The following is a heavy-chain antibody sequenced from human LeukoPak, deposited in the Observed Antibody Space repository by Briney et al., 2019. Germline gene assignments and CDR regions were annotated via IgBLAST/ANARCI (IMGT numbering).Heavy chain of an antibody. CDR3: ARADPYCSGGSCSSFAY. CDR2: ISYDGSNK. Sequence: PGRSLRLSCAASGFTFSSYAMHWVRQAPGKGLEWVAVISYDGSNKYYADSVKGRFTISRDNSKNTLYLQMNSLRAEDTAVYYCARADPYCSGGSCSSFAYWGQGTLVTVSP. D-gene: IGHD2-15*01. J-gene: IGHJ4*02. CDR1: GFTFSSYA. V-gene: IGHV3-30-3*01.